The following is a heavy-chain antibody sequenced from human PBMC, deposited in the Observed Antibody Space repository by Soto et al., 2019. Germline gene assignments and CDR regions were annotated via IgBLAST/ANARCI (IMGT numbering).Heavy chain of an antibody. Sequence: SVKVSCKASGGTFSSYAISWVRQAPGQGLEWMGGIIPIFGTANYAQKFQGRVTITADESTSTAYMELSSLRSEDTAVYYCAGYCSGGSCYSFQNPIDYWGQGTLVTVSS. V-gene: IGHV1-69*13. J-gene: IGHJ4*02. CDR3: AGYCSGGSCYSFQNPIDY. CDR2: IIPIFGTA. CDR1: GGTFSSYA. D-gene: IGHD2-15*01.